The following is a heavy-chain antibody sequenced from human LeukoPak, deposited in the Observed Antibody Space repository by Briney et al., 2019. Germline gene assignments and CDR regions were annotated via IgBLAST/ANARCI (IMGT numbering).Heavy chain of an antibody. D-gene: IGHD2-2*01. CDR3: ARDRPSWGGYCSSTSCQDY. CDR2: IYTSWST. Sequence: SETLSLTCTVSGGSISSGSYYWGWIRQPAGKGLEWIGRIYTSWSTNYNPSLKSRVTISVDTSKNQFSLKLSSVTAADTAVCYCARDRPSWGGYCSSTSCQDYWGQGTLVTVSS. V-gene: IGHV4-61*02. J-gene: IGHJ4*02. CDR1: GGSISSGSYY.